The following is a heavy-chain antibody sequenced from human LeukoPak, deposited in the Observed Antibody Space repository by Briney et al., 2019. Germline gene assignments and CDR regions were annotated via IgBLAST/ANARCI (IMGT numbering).Heavy chain of an antibody. V-gene: IGHV4-39*07. CDR2: IYYSGST. CDR1: GGSISSSSYY. Sequence: SETLSLTCTVSGGSISSSSYYWGWIRQPPGKGLEWIGSIYYSGSTYYNPSLKSRVTISVDTSKNQFSLKLSSVTAADTAVYYCATAYDSSGWYDYWGQGTLVTVSS. D-gene: IGHD6-19*01. CDR3: ATAYDSSGWYDY. J-gene: IGHJ4*02.